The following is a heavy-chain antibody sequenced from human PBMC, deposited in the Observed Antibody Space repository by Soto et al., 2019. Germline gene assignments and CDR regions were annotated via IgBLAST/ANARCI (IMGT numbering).Heavy chain of an antibody. V-gene: IGHV3-23*01. Sequence: EVPLLESGGGLVQPGGSLRLSCAASGFTFSSYAMSWVRQAPGKGLEWVSATSGSGGSTYYADSVKGRFTISRDNSKNTLDLQMNSLRAEDTAVYYCAKSTRVLGGGCPFDSWGQGTLVTVS. D-gene: IGHD3-16*01. CDR2: TSGSGGST. J-gene: IGHJ4*02. CDR1: GFTFSSYA. CDR3: AKSTRVLGGGCPFDS.